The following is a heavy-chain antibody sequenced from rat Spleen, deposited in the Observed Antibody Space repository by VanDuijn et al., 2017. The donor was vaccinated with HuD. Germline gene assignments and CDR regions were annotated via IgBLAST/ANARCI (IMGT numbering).Heavy chain of an antibody. Sequence: EVQLVESGGGLVQPGRSLKISCAASGFIFSDYHLAWVRQAPTKGLEWVATISYDGSSTYYRDSVKGRFTFSRDNAKSTLYLQMDSLRSEDTATYYCARHNSGYFDYWGQGVMVTVSS. J-gene: IGHJ2*01. CDR1: GFIFSDYH. CDR3: ARHNSGYFDY. V-gene: IGHV5-7*01. D-gene: IGHD4-3*01. CDR2: ISYDGSST.